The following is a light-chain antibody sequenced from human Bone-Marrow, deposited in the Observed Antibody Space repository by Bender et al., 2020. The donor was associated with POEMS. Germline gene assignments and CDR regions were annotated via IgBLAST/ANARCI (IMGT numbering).Light chain of an antibody. Sequence: QSALTQPASVSGSRGQSITISCTGTNSDVGNYNHVSWYQQHPGKAPKVIIYEVTQRPSGVSSRFSGSKSGNAASLTISGLQAEDEADYYYCSHAGSRAFWVFGGGTKLTVL. CDR3: CSHAGSRAFWV. V-gene: IGLV2-23*02. CDR2: EVT. J-gene: IGLJ3*02. CDR1: NSDVGNYNH.